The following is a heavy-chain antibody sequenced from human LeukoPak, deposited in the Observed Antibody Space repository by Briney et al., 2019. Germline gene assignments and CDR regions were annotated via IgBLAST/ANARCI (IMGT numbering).Heavy chain of an antibody. D-gene: IGHD3-16*02. CDR3: ASGIVNNYFDY. CDR1: GFTFSSNA. CDR2: ISYDGSNK. J-gene: IGHJ4*02. Sequence: PGRSLRLSCAASGFTFSSNAMHWVRQAPGKGLEWVAVISYDGSNKYYADSVKGRFTISRDNSKNTLYLQMNSLRAEDTAVYYCASGIVNNYFDYWGQGTLVTVSS. V-gene: IGHV3-30*04.